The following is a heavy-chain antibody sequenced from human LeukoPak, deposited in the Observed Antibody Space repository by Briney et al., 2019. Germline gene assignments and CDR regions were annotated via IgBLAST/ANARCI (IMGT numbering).Heavy chain of an antibody. Sequence: GGSLRLSCAVSGISLSNYGMSWVRQAPGKGLEWVAVISGSGGGTNYADSVKGRFTISRDNPKDTLYLQMNRLRAEDTAVYFCAKRGVVIRVILVGFHKEAYYFASWGQGALVTVSS. J-gene: IGHJ4*02. CDR3: AKRGVVIRVILVGFHKEAYYFAS. CDR2: ISGSGGGT. V-gene: IGHV3-23*01. CDR1: GISLSNYG. D-gene: IGHD3-22*01.